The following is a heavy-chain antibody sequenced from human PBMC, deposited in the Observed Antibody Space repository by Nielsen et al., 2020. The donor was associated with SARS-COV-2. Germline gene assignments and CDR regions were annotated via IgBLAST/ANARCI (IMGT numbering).Heavy chain of an antibody. CDR2: IYYSGST. V-gene: IGHV4-39*07. J-gene: IGHJ4*02. CDR1: GGSITTYNSY. D-gene: IGHD3-3*01. CDR3: ARGSDEGLAL. Sequence: SETLSLTCIVSGGSITTYNSYWGWIRQPPGKGLEWIGSIYYSGSTFYKPSLESRVTISVDTSRNQFSLKLTSVTAADTAVYYCARGSDEGLALWGQGTLVTVSS.